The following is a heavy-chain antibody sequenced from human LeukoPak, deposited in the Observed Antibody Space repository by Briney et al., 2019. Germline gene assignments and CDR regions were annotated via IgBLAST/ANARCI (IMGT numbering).Heavy chain of an antibody. J-gene: IGHJ5*02. CDR1: GYTFTGYY. CDR3: ARANDLTQTNCFDP. D-gene: IGHD3-9*01. V-gene: IGHV1-2*04. Sequence: ASVKVSCKTSGYTFTGYYIHWMRQAPGQGLEWMGWINPNSGATDYAQKFQGWVTMTRDTSVNTAYIELTNLKFDDTAVYFCARANDLTQTNCFDPWGQGSLVTVSS. CDR2: INPNSGAT.